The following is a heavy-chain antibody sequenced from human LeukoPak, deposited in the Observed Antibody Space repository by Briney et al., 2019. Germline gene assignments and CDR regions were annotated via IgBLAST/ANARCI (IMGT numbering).Heavy chain of an antibody. Sequence: ASVKVSCKASGYTFTSYYMHWVRQAPGQGLEWMGIINPSGGSTSYAQKFQGRVTMTRDMSTSTVYMELSSLRSEDTAVYYCARVAAAGRSQRGPFDPWGQGTLVTVSS. D-gene: IGHD6-13*01. J-gene: IGHJ5*02. CDR3: ARVAAAGRSQRGPFDP. CDR1: GYTFTSYY. V-gene: IGHV1-46*01. CDR2: INPSGGST.